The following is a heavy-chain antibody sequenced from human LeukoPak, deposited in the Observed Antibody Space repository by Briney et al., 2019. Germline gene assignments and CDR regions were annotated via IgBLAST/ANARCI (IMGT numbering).Heavy chain of an antibody. Sequence: GASVKVSCKASGGTFSSYAISWVRHAPGQGLEWMGGIIPIFGTANYAQKFQGRVTITTDESTSTAYMELSSLRSEDTAVYYCARAAIAARPPNWFDPWGQGTLVTVSS. V-gene: IGHV1-69*05. CDR2: IIPIFGTA. CDR3: ARAAIAARPPNWFDP. D-gene: IGHD6-6*01. J-gene: IGHJ5*02. CDR1: GGTFSSYA.